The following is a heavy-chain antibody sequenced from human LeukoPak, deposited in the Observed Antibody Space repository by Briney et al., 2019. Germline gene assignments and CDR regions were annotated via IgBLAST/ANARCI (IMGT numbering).Heavy chain of an antibody. CDR2: ISSDGSKK. CDR1: GFIFSNYA. Sequence: GGSLRLSCAASGFIFSNYAMHWVRQAPGKGLEWEAVISSDGSKKDHADSVKGRFTISRDNSKNTVYLQMNSLRAEDTAVYYCARGAHKRDDYGGFFDYWGQGTLVTVSS. V-gene: IGHV3-30*04. CDR3: ARGAHKRDDYGGFFDY. D-gene: IGHD4-23*01. J-gene: IGHJ4*02.